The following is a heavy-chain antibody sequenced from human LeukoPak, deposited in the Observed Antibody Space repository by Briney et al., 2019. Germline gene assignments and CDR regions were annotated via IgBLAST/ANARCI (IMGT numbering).Heavy chain of an antibody. CDR3: ASAVVVVAATWFDY. D-gene: IGHD2-15*01. Sequence: PSETLSLTCAVYGGPFSGYYWSWIRQPPGKGLEWIGEINHSGSTNCNPSLKSRVTISVDTSKNQFSLKLSSVTAADTAVYYCASAVVVVAATWFDYWGQGTLVTVSS. V-gene: IGHV4-34*01. CDR1: GGPFSGYY. CDR2: INHSGST. J-gene: IGHJ4*02.